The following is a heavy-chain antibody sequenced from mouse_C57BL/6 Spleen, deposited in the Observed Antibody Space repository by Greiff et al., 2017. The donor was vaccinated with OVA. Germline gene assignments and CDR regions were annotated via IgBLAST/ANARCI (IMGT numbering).Heavy chain of an antibody. CDR1: GFTFSDYG. CDR3: ASPDGYYEYFDV. J-gene: IGHJ1*03. CDR2: ISSGSSTI. V-gene: IGHV5-17*01. Sequence: EVKLQESGGGLVKPGGSLKLSCAASGFTFSDYGMHWVRQAPEKGLEWVAYISSGSSTIYYADTVKGRFTISRENAKNTLFLQMTSLRSEDTAMYYCASPDGYYEYFDVWGTGTTVTVSS. D-gene: IGHD2-3*01.